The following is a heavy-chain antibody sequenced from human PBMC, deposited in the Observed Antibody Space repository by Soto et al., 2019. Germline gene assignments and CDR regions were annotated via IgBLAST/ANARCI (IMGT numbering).Heavy chain of an antibody. CDR3: AKVGSMARTYYMDV. CDR2: IYYDGSNK. V-gene: IGHV3-30*18. CDR1: GFTFSSYG. J-gene: IGHJ6*03. D-gene: IGHD3-10*01. Sequence: GGSLRLSCAASGFTFSSYGMHWDRKAPGKGLEWVAVIYYDGSNKYYADSVKGRFTISRDNSKNTLYLQMNSLRAEDTAVYYCAKVGSMARTYYMDVWGKGTTVTVSS.